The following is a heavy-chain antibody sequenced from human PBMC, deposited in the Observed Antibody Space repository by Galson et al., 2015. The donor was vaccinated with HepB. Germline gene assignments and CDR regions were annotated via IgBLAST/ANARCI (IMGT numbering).Heavy chain of an antibody. CDR2: ISHNSKEI. J-gene: IGHJ3*01. CDR3: AKDHFDCSNGVCPHDALDV. CDR1: GFPFGRHS. Sequence: SLRLSCAASGFPFGRHSLNWVRQAPGRGLEWLAYISHNSKEIYYADSVEGRFTVSRDNGKKSLYLQMNSLTSEDTATYYCAKDHFDCSNGVCPHDALDVWSQGTMVTVSS. D-gene: IGHD2-8*01. V-gene: IGHV3-48*01.